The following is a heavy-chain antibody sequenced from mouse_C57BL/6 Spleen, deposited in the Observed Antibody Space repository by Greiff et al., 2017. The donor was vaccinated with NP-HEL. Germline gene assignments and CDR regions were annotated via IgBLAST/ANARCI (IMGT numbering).Heavy chain of an antibody. V-gene: IGHV1-52*01. CDR3: ARQTARGATSFAY. CDR1: GYTFTSYW. J-gene: IGHJ3*01. Sequence: VQLQQSGAELVRPGSSVKLSCKASGYTFTSYWMHWVKQRPIQGLEWIGNIDPSDSETHYNQKFKDKATLTVDKSSSTAYMQLSSLTSEDSAVYYCARQTARGATSFAYWGQRTLVTVSA. D-gene: IGHD3-1*01. CDR2: IDPSDSET.